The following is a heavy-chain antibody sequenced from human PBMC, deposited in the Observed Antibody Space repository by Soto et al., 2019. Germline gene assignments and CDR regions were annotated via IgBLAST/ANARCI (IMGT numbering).Heavy chain of an antibody. D-gene: IGHD3-3*01. V-gene: IGHV4-4*02. CDR2: IYHSGST. Sequence: SETLSLTCAVSGGSISSSNWWSWVRQPPGKGLEWIGEIYHSGSTNYNPSIKSRVTISVDKSKNQFSLKLSSVTAADTAVYFCAREVKTGLWSGHYYYYYGMDVWGQGTTVTVSS. J-gene: IGHJ6*02. CDR3: AREVKTGLWSGHYYYYYGMDV. CDR1: GGSISSSNW.